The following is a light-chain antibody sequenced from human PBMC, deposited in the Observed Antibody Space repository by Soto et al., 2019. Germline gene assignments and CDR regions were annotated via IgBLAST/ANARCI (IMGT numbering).Light chain of an antibody. CDR1: QSVSNNY. V-gene: IGKV3-20*01. CDR3: QQYGSSPPYT. Sequence: EVVLTQSPGTLSLSPGERATLSCRASQSVSNNYFAWYHQKPGQAPRLLIFGSSDRATSIPDRFSGSGSGTDFTLTISRLEPEDFAVYYCQQYGSSPPYTFGQGTKLEIK. J-gene: IGKJ2*01. CDR2: GSS.